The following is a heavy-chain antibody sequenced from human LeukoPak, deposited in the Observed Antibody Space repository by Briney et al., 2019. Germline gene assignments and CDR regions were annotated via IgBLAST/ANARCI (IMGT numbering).Heavy chain of an antibody. D-gene: IGHD3-10*01. J-gene: IGHJ5*02. CDR1: GYTFTSYD. Sequence: ASVKVSCKASGYTFTSYDINWMRQASGQGLEWMGWMNPNNGNTGYAQKFQGRVTLTRDTSTSTAYMELRDLRSEDTAVYYCVRDGEGVAISVNYWFDPWGQGTLVTVSS. V-gene: IGHV1-8*01. CDR3: VRDGEGVAISVNYWFDP. CDR2: MNPNNGNT.